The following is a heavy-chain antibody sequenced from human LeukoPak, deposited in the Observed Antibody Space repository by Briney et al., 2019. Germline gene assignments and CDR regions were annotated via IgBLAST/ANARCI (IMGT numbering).Heavy chain of an antibody. CDR2: IHYSGST. CDR1: GGSITNYY. J-gene: IGHJ3*02. Sequence: SETLSLTCTVSGGSITNYYWTWIRQPPGKGLEWIGYIHYSGSTNYNPSLKSRVTISVDTSKNQFSLKLSSVTAADTAVYYCARELGRTAGTTGDAFDIWGQGTMVTVSS. CDR3: ARELGRTAGTTGDAFDI. V-gene: IGHV4-59*01. D-gene: IGHD1-1*01.